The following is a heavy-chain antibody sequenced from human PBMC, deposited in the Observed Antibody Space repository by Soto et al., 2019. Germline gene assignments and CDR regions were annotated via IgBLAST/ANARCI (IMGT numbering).Heavy chain of an antibody. CDR2: IGTAGDT. CDR1: GVTVRISV. Sequence: GCSLRLGCATCGVTVRISVVDVVLQAAGKGLEWVSAIGTAGDTHYPDSVKGRFTISRENARNSLYLQLNSLRAEDTAVYYCARVPTTYDILTGWKLYGMDVWGQGTTVTVSS. V-gene: IGHV3-13*01. J-gene: IGHJ6*02. D-gene: IGHD3-9*01. CDR3: ARVPTTYDILTGWKLYGMDV.